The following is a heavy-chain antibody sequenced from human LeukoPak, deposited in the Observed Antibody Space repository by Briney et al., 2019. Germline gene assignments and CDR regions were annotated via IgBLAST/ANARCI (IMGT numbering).Heavy chain of an antibody. Sequence: GGSLRLSCAASGFTFSSYWMSWVRQAPGKGLEWVANINKDGGEKYYVDSVKGRFTISRDNAKNSLYLQMNSLRADDTAVYYCVKDSPPRYSGSPPVYWGQGTLVTVSS. D-gene: IGHD1-26*01. J-gene: IGHJ4*02. V-gene: IGHV3-7*03. CDR3: VKDSPPRYSGSPPVY. CDR2: INKDGGEK. CDR1: GFTFSSYW.